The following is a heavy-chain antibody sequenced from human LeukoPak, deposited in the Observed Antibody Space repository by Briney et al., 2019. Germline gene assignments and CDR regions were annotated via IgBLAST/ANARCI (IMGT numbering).Heavy chain of an antibody. V-gene: IGHV1-8*01. CDR1: GYTFTSYD. CDR2: MNPNSGNT. CDR3: ARDYDILTGYSLAP. Sequence: ASVTVSCKASGYTFTSYDINWVRQAPGQGLEWMGWMNPNSGNTGYAQKFQGRVTMTRNTSISTAYMELSSLRSEDTAVYYCARDYDILTGYSLAPWGQGTLVTVSS. J-gene: IGHJ5*02. D-gene: IGHD3-9*01.